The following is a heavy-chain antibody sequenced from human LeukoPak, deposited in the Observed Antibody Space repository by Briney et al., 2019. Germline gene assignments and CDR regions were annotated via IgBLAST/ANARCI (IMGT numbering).Heavy chain of an antibody. CDR3: ARARDRNQNYYYYYMDV. Sequence: GGSLRLSCAASGFTFSSYAMSWVRQAPGKGREWVSAISGSGGSTYYADSVKGRFTISRDNSQNTLYLQMNSLRAEDTAVYYCARARDRNQNYYYYYMDVWGKGTTVTVS. CDR2: ISGSGGST. D-gene: IGHD1-14*01. J-gene: IGHJ6*03. V-gene: IGHV3-23*01. CDR1: GFTFSSYA.